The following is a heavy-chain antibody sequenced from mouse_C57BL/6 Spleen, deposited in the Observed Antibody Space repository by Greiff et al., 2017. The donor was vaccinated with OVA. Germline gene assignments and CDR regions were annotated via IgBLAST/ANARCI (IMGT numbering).Heavy chain of an antibody. CDR1: GFTFSSYA. V-gene: IGHV5-4*01. D-gene: IGHD1-1*01. CDR3: ARDSSSYFDY. J-gene: IGHJ2*01. Sequence: EVKVEESGGGLVKPGGSLKLSCAASGFTFSSYAMSWVRQTPEKRLEWVATISDGGSYTYYPDNVKGRFTISRDNAKNNLYLQMSHLKAEDTAMYYCARDSSSYFDYWGQGTTLTVSS. CDR2: ISDGGSYT.